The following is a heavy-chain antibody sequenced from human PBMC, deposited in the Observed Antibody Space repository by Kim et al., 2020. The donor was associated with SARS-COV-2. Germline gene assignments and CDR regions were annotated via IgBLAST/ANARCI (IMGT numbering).Heavy chain of an antibody. CDR3: ARATGPYTSSSGIYDY. J-gene: IGHJ4*02. V-gene: IGHV3-30*01. D-gene: IGHD6-6*01. Sequence: SGRGRFTISRDNSKNTLYLQLNSLRAEDTAVYYCARATGPYTSSSGIYDYWGQGTLVSVSS.